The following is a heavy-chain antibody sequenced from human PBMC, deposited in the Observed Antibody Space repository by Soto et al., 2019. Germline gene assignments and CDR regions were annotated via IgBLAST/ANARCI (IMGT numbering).Heavy chain of an antibody. Sequence: EVQLVESGGGLVQPGRSLRLSCAASGFTFDDYAMHWVRQAPGKGLEWVSGISWNSGSIGYADSVKGRFTISRDNAKNSLYLQMNSLRAEDTALYYCATDRTLYSYGLFDYWGQGTLVTVSS. D-gene: IGHD5-18*01. CDR2: ISWNSGSI. J-gene: IGHJ4*02. CDR1: GFTFDDYA. V-gene: IGHV3-9*01. CDR3: ATDRTLYSYGLFDY.